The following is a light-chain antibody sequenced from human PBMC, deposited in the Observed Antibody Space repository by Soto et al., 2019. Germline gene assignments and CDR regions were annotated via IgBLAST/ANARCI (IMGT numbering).Light chain of an antibody. Sequence: EIVLTQSPGTLSLAPGERATLSCRASHTISSSYLAWYQQKPGQAPRLLLYGISRRSTGIPDRLSGSGAGTDFTLTSTRLEPEYFAVYYCQQYVTSSPRTFGQGTKRDIK. V-gene: IGKV3-20*01. CDR3: QQYVTSSPRT. CDR2: GIS. J-gene: IGKJ1*01. CDR1: HTISSSY.